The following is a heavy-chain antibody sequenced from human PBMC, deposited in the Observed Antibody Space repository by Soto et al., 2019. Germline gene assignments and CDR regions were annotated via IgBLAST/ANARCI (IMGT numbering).Heavy chain of an antibody. CDR3: SCSYKSGDDDFDI. CDR2: IRSKAYSYAT. CDR1: GFTFSGSA. J-gene: IGHJ3*02. Sequence: EVQLVESGGGLVQPGGSLILSCAASGFTFSGSAMHWVRQASGKGLEWVGRIRSKAYSYATAYAALVNGRFTLSRDDSKNTAYLKMNSLKSEDTSVYYCSCSYKSGDDDFDIWGQGAMVIVSS. V-gene: IGHV3-73*01. D-gene: IGHD7-27*01.